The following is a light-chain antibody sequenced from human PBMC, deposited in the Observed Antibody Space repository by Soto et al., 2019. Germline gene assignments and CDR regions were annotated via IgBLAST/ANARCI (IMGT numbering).Light chain of an antibody. CDR1: QDISNY. V-gene: IGKV1-33*01. Sequence: DIQMTQSPSSLSASVGDRVTITCQASQDISNYLNWYQQKPGKAPKLLIYDASNLETGVPSRFSGSGSVTDFTFTISSLQPGDIATYCCQQYDNLPTFGQGTRLEIK. CDR2: DAS. J-gene: IGKJ5*01. CDR3: QQYDNLPT.